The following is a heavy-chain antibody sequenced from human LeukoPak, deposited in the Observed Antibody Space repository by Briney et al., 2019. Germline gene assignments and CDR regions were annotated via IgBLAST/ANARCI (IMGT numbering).Heavy chain of an antibody. D-gene: IGHD6-13*01. J-gene: IGHJ4*02. CDR2: ISSSSYI. CDR3: ATGYSSSWYNLPPDY. V-gene: IGHV3-69-1*01. CDR1: EFSVGSNY. Sequence: GGSLRLSCAASEFSVGSNYMTWVRQAPGKGLEWVSSISSSSYIYYADSVKGRFTISRDNAKNSLYLQMNSLRADDTAVHYCATGYSSSWYNLPPDYWGQGTLVTVSS.